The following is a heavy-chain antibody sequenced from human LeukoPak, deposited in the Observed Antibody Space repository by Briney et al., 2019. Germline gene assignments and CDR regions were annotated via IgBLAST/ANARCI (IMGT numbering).Heavy chain of an antibody. J-gene: IGHJ2*01. CDR1: GGSISSYY. V-gene: IGHV4-59*01. D-gene: IGHD2-2*02. CDR2: IYYSGST. Sequence: ETLSLTCTVSGGSISSYYWSWIRQPPGKGLEWIGYIYYSGSTNYNPSLTSRVNISEDTFKDKYSLKLSSVTAGDRAVYYSARVGLYPVVAPAAIRLNWYFDLWGRGTLVTVSS. CDR3: ARVGLYPVVAPAAIRLNWYFDL.